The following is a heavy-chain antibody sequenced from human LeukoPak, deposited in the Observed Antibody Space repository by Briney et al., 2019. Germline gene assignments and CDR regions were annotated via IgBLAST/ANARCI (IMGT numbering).Heavy chain of an antibody. D-gene: IGHD1-26*01. Sequence: SETLSLTCTVSGGSISSYYWSWIRQPPGKGLEWIGYIYYSGTTDYNPSLKGRVTISVDTSNNQFSLKVSSVTAADTAVYYCARSSGAYRSFDYWGQGSLVTVSS. J-gene: IGHJ4*02. V-gene: IGHV4-59*01. CDR3: ARSSGAYRSFDY. CDR2: IYYSGTT. CDR1: GGSISSYY.